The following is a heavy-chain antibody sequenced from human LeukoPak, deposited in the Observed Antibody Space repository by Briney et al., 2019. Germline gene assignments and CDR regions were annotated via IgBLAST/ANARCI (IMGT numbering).Heavy chain of an antibody. CDR1: GFTFSTYG. J-gene: IGHJ5*02. D-gene: IGHD2-8*01. CDR3: ARDNGEWRLNWFDH. Sequence: GGSLRLSCAASGFTFSTYGMHWVRQAPGKGLEWVAVTSYDGSNEYYADSVKGRFTIFRDNSKNTLYLQMNSLRAEDTAVYYCARDNGEWRLNWFDHWGQGTLVTVSS. CDR2: TSYDGSNE. V-gene: IGHV3-30*03.